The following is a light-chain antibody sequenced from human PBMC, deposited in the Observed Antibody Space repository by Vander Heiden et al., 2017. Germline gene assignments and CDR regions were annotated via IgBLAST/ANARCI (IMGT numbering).Light chain of an antibody. V-gene: IGLV2-8*01. CDR2: EVN. CDR1: SSDVGAYNY. CDR3: SSYAGRYSWV. Sequence: QSALTQPPSASGSPGQSITISCTGTSSDVGAYNYDSWYQQHPGKAPKLVIYEVNKRPSGVPHRFSGSKSGNAASLTVSGLQAEDEADFYCSSYAGRYSWVFGGGTKLTVL. J-gene: IGLJ3*02.